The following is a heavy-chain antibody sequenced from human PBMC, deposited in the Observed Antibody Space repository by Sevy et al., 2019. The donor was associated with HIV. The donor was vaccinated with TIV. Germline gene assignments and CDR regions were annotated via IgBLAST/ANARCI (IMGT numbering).Heavy chain of an antibody. CDR3: ATAPYSSGGSCYQYYFDY. V-gene: IGHV4-39*01. J-gene: IGHJ4*02. CDR1: GGSISSSSYY. CDR2: IYYSGST. D-gene: IGHD2-15*01. Sequence: SETLSLTCTVSGGSISSSSYYWGWIRQPPGKGLEWIGSIYYSGSTYYNPSLKSRVTISVDTSKNQFSLKLSSVTAADTAVYYCATAPYSSGGSCYQYYFDYWGQGTLVTVSS.